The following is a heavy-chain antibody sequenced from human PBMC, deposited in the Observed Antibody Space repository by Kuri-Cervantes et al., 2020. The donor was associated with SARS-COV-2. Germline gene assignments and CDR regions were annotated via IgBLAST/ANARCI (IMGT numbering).Heavy chain of an antibody. CDR3: VCDTNRVKVY. V-gene: IGHV3-7*02. CDR1: GFTFRSYW. CDR2: INQDGSAT. D-gene: IGHD5-18*01. J-gene: IGHJ4*02. Sequence: ETLSLTCAVSGFTFRSYWMSWVRQAPGKGLEYVANINQDGSATYYVDSVKGRFTISRDNTESSLYLQMNSPRAEDTAVYYCVCDTNRVKVYWGQGTLVTVSS.